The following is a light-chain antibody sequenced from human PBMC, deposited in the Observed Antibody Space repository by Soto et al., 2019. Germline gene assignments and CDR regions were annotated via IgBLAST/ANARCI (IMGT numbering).Light chain of an antibody. J-gene: IGKJ4*01. CDR2: DAA. CDR3: QQYSSYPLT. CDR1: QAISGY. Sequence: DIQMTQSPSTLSASVADRVTIACRAGQAISGYLAWYQRKPGKAPKLLIYDAANLQTGVSSRFSGSGSGTEFTLTINSLQPDDFATYYCQQYSSYPLTFGGGTKVDIK. V-gene: IGKV1-5*01.